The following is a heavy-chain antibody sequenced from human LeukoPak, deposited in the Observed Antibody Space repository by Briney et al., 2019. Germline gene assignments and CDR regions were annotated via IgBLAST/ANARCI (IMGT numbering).Heavy chain of an antibody. J-gene: IGHJ4*02. D-gene: IGHD3-3*01. CDR3: AKDSDFWSGYYNFDY. Sequence: PGGSLTLSRAPSGLTFSSYAMSWVRQAPGRGLEWVPAIGGSGSSTYYAVSVKGRFTISRDNSKNTVYLQMNSLRAEDTAVYYCAKDSDFWSGYYNFDYWGQGTLVTVSS. V-gene: IGHV3-23*01. CDR1: GLTFSSYA. CDR2: IGGSGSST.